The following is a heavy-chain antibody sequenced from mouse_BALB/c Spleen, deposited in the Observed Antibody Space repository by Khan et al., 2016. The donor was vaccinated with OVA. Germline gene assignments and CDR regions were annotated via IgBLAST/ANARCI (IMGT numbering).Heavy chain of an antibody. CDR1: GFSLTNYR. D-gene: IGHD2-4*01. CDR3: ARRGYDYGRGALFAY. Sequence: VQLQESGPGLVQPSQSLSITCTVSGFSLTNYRVHWVRQSPGKGLEWLGVIWSAGSTDYNAAFIYRLTIRQDNSRSQAFFKMNSLQPNDTAIYYCARRGYDYGRGALFAYWGQGTLVTVSA. CDR2: IWSAGST. J-gene: IGHJ3*01. V-gene: IGHV2-2*02.